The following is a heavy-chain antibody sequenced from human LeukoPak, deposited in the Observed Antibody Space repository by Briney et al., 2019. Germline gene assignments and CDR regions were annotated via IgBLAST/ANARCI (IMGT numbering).Heavy chain of an antibody. D-gene: IGHD3-22*01. CDR3: AREFPLNYYDSRALGAFDI. CDR1: GFTFSIYA. V-gene: IGHV3-30-3*01. Sequence: PGGSLRLSCAASGFTFSIYAMHWVRQAPGKGREWVAVISYDGSNKYYADSVKGRFTISRDNSKNTLYLQMNSLRAEDTAVYYCAREFPLNYYDSRALGAFDIWGQGTMVTVSS. CDR2: ISYDGSNK. J-gene: IGHJ3*02.